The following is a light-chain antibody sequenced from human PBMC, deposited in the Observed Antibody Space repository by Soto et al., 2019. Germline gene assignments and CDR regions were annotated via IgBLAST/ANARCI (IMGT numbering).Light chain of an antibody. J-gene: IGLJ2*01. Sequence: QSALTQPPSASGSPGQSVTISCTGTSSDVGGYNYVSWYQQHPGRAPKLMIYEVSKRPSGVPDRFSGSKSGNTASLTVSGLQPEDEADYHCSSYAGSSNLGVFGGGTKLTVL. CDR3: SSYAGSSNLGV. CDR2: EVS. CDR1: SSDVGGYNY. V-gene: IGLV2-8*01.